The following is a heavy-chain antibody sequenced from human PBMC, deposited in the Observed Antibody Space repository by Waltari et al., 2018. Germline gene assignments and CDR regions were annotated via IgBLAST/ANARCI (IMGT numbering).Heavy chain of an antibody. V-gene: IGHV3-30*02. CDR3: AKSEMATITVGY. CDR1: GFTFSSYG. CDR2: IRYDGSNK. J-gene: IGHJ4*02. D-gene: IGHD5-12*01. Sequence: QVQLVESGGGVVQPGGSLRLSCAASGFTFSSYGMHWVRQAPGKGLEWVAFIRYDGSNKYYADAVKGRFTISRDKSKNTLYLQMNSLRAEDTAVYYCAKSEMATITVGYWGQGTLVTVSS.